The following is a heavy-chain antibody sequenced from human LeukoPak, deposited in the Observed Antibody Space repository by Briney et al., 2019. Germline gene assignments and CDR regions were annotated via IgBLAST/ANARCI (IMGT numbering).Heavy chain of an antibody. Sequence: SETLSLTCTVSGGPISSSAYFWGWLRQPPGKGLQGIGSIYYGGSTYYNPSLKSRLIISVDTSKSQFSLKLSSVTAADTAVYYCARENSSGWYYFDYWAQGTLVTVSS. CDR1: GGPISSSAYF. CDR2: IYYGGST. V-gene: IGHV4-39*01. J-gene: IGHJ4*02. D-gene: IGHD3-22*01. CDR3: ARENSSGWYYFDY.